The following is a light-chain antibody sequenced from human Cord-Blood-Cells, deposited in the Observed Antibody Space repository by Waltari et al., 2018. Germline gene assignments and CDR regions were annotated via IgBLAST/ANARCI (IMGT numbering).Light chain of an antibody. Sequence: QSVLTQPPSASGTPGQRVPISRSGSSSNVGRNFDSWYQQLPGAAPKLLIYSHNQRPSGVPDRFSGSKSGTSASLAISGLRSEDEADYYCAAWDDSLSGWVFGGGTKLTVL. CDR3: AAWDDSLSGWV. CDR1: SSNVGRNF. V-gene: IGLV1-47*02. J-gene: IGLJ3*02. CDR2: SHN.